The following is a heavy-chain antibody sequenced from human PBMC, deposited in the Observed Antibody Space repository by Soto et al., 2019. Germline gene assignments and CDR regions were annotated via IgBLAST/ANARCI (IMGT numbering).Heavy chain of an antibody. CDR3: SRDLLLRYFDWLLYY. CDR2: ISYDGSNK. CDR1: GFTFSSYA. Sequence: GSLKLSCAASGFTFSSYAMHWVRQTPGKGLEWVAVISYDGSNKYYADSVEGRFTISRDNSKNTLYLQMNSLRAEDTAVYYCSRDLLLRYFDWLLYYWGQGTLVTVSS. V-gene: IGHV3-30-3*01. J-gene: IGHJ4*02. D-gene: IGHD3-9*01.